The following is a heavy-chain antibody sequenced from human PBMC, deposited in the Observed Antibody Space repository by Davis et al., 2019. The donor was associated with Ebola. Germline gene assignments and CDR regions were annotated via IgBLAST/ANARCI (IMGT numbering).Heavy chain of an antibody. CDR2: INPHNGNT. CDR1: GYTFTSYG. D-gene: IGHD3-10*01. Sequence: AASVKVSCKASGYTFTSYGITWVRQAPGQGLEWMGWINPHNGNTNYAQNVQGRVTMTTDTSTSTAYMEVGILRSDDTAVYYCAAGLISRVWFGELLYRDDAYDIWGQGTMVTVSS. V-gene: IGHV1-18*04. CDR3: AAGLISRVWFGELLYRDDAYDI. J-gene: IGHJ3*02.